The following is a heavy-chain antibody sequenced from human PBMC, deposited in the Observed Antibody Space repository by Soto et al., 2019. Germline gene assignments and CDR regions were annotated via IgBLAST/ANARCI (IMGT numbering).Heavy chain of an antibody. D-gene: IGHD2-21*02. V-gene: IGHV1-18*01. CDR2: INVYNGDR. CDR1: GYIFTKYG. J-gene: IGHJ5*02. CDR3: ARLQLGGDRMLNWFDP. Sequence: QVQVVQSGPELKKPGASVKVSCKAQGYIFTKYGIGWVRQAPGHGLEWMGLINVYNGDRKVAQKFQDRASMTTDTATVTAYMELKSLRSGDTAVYYCARLQLGGDRMLNWFDPWGQGTLVTVSS.